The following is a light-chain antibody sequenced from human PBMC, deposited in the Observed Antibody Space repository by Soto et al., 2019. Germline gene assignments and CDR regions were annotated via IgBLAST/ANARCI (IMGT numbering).Light chain of an antibody. J-gene: IGKJ1*01. CDR1: QGISSW. CDR2: AAS. CDR3: QHYNSYSEA. Sequence: DIQITQSPSSLSASVGDRVPLTCRASQGISSWLAWYQQKPGKAPKLLIYAASTLQSGVPSRFSGSGSGTEFTLTISSLQPDDFATYYCQHYNSYSEAFGQGTKVDIK. V-gene: IGKV1D-16*01.